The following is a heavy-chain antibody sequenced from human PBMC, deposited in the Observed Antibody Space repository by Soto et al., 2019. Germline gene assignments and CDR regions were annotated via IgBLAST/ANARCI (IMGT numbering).Heavy chain of an antibody. Sequence: PSETLSLTCTVSGGSISSYYWSWIRQPPGKGLEWIGYIYYSGSTNYNPSLKSRVTISVDTSKNQFSLKLSSVTAADTAVYYCASGVLWFGELLPMAYYYYYMDVWGKGTTVTVSS. CDR2: IYYSGST. J-gene: IGHJ6*03. D-gene: IGHD3-10*01. CDR1: GGSISSYY. V-gene: IGHV4-59*01. CDR3: ASGVLWFGELLPMAYYYYYMDV.